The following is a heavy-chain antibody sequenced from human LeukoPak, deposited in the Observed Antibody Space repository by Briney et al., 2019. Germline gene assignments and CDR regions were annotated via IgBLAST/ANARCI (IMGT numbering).Heavy chain of an antibody. D-gene: IGHD3-9*01. CDR2: INQDGSEK. V-gene: IGHV3-7*03. CDR1: GFTFDDYW. J-gene: IGHJ4*02. CDR3: ARGSTYYDILTGYHYYFDY. Sequence: GGSLRLSCGASGFTFDDYWMSWVRQAPGQGLEWVANINQDGSEKYYLDSAKGRFTISRDNAKNSLYLQMNSLRAEDTALYYCARGSTYYDILTGYHYYFDYWGQGTLVTVSS.